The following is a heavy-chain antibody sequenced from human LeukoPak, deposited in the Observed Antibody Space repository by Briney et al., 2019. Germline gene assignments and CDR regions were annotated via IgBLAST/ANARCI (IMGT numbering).Heavy chain of an antibody. CDR2: INHSGST. D-gene: IGHD2-15*01. J-gene: IGHJ4*02. CDR1: GGSFSGYY. CDR3: ARGRYCSSTSCYKRSGYCSGGSCYSWDY. V-gene: IGHV4-34*01. Sequence: SETLSLTCAVYGGSFSGYYRSWIRQPPGKGLEWIGEINHSGSTNYNPSLKSRVTISVDTSKNQFSLKLSSVTAADTAVYYCARGRYCSSTSCYKRSGYCSGGSCYSWDYWGQGTLVTVSS.